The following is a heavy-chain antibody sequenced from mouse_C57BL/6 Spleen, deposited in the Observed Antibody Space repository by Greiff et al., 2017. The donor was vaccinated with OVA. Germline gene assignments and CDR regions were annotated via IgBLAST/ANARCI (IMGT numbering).Heavy chain of an antibody. D-gene: IGHD2-1*01. CDR1: GFTFSDYY. CDR3: ASIYYGKRDFDV. Sequence: EVKVVESGGGLVQPGGSLKLSCAASGFTFSDYYMYWVRQTPEKRLEWVAYISNGGGSTYYPDTVKGRFTISRDNAKNTLYLQMSRLKSEDTAMYYCASIYYGKRDFDVWGTGTTVTVSS. CDR2: ISNGGGST. J-gene: IGHJ1*03. V-gene: IGHV5-12*01.